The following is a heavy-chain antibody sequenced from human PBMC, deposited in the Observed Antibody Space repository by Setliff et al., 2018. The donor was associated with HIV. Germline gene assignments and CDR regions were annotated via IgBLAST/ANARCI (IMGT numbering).Heavy chain of an antibody. V-gene: IGHV2-26*02. CDR3: ARIRGSYYDILTGYYKGGWYFDY. CDR1: GFSLSNTGMG. J-gene: IGHJ4*02. Sequence: SGPTLVNPTETLTLTCTVSGFSLSNTGMGVSWIRQPPGKALEWLAHIFSNDEKSYRTSLKRRLTLSRDTSKGQVVLTMTNMDPVDTATYYCARIRGSYYDILTGYYKGGWYFDYWGQGTLVTVSS. D-gene: IGHD3-9*01. CDR2: IFSNDEK.